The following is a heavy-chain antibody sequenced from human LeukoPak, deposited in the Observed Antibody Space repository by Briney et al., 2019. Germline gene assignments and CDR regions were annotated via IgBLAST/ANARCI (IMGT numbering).Heavy chain of an antibody. V-gene: IGHV3-7*03. CDR3: ARLYTSSWWY. Sequence: PGGSLRLSCAASTVSFNTFWMSWVRQAPEKGLEWVANINQDGSEKYYVDSVKGRFTISRVNAKNSLHLQMNSLRAEDTAVYYCARLYTSSWWYWGPGTLVTVSS. CDR1: TVSFNTFW. J-gene: IGHJ4*02. D-gene: IGHD6-13*01. CDR2: INQDGSEK.